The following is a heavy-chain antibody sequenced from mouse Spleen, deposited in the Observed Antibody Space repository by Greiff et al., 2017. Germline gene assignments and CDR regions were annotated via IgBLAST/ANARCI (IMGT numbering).Heavy chain of an antibody. D-gene: IGHD2-10*01. CDR3: ARDAYYGIWFAY. CDR1: GFTFSSYA. CDR2: ISSGGGNT. J-gene: IGHJ3*01. V-gene: IGHV5-9*04. Sequence: EVKLMESGGGLVKRGGSLKLSCAASGFTFSSYAMSWVRQTPEKRLEWVATISSGGGNTYYPDSVKGRFTISRDNAKNTLYLQMSSLKSEDTAMYYCARDAYYGIWFAYWGQGTLVTVSA.